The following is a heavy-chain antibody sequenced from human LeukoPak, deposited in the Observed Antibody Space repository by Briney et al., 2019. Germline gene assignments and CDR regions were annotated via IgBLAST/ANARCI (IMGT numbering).Heavy chain of an antibody. CDR2: FFEVGST. D-gene: IGHD2/OR15-2a*01. CDR3: ARVLQNYYHLDV. J-gene: IGHJ6*03. V-gene: IGHV4-59*11. Sequence: WETLSLPCTLSGDSISSHYWSWLREPPGKGREWMGFFFEVGSTNYKSSLESRVTMSVDTSKNQFSLELRSVTAADTAVYYCARVLQNYYHLDVWGTGTTVTVSS. CDR1: GDSISSHY.